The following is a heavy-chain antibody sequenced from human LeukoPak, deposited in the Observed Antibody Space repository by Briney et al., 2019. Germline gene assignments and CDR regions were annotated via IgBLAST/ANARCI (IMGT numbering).Heavy chain of an antibody. D-gene: IGHD6-19*01. CDR3: ARRRWRAGIAVAGTVDY. Sequence: PPETLSLTCTVSGGSISSSSYYWGWIRQPPGKGLEWIGSIYYSGSTYYNPSLKSRVTISVDTSKNQFSLKLSSVTAADTAVYYCARRRWRAGIAVAGTVDYWGQGTLVTVSS. J-gene: IGHJ4*02. V-gene: IGHV4-39*01. CDR2: IYYSGST. CDR1: GGSISSSSYY.